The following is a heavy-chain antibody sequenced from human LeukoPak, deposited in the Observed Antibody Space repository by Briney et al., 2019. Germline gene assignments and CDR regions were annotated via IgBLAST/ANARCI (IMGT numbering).Heavy chain of an antibody. D-gene: IGHD3-3*01. Sequence: SETLSLTCTVSGGSISNSSYYWGWIRQPPGKGLEWIGNIYYSGTTYYNPSLKRRVTISVDTSKNDFSLKLSSVTAADSAVYYCARQTTHYDFWSRYYSFVDCWGQGTLVTVSS. CDR3: ARQTTHYDFWSRYYSFVDC. CDR1: GGSISNSSYY. CDR2: IYYSGTT. J-gene: IGHJ4*02. V-gene: IGHV4-39*01.